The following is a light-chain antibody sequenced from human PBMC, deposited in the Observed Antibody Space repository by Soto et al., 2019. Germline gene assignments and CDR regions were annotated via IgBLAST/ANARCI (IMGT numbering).Light chain of an antibody. CDR1: QNVDSNS. Sequence: EIVMTQSPASLSVSPGERVTLSCRASQNVDSNSLAWYQQKPGQAPRIIIFGASGRATGIPDRFSGSGSGTDFTLTISRLEPEDFAVYYCQQYGSLSWTFGQGTKVDIK. CDR2: GAS. V-gene: IGKV3-20*01. CDR3: QQYGSLSWT. J-gene: IGKJ1*01.